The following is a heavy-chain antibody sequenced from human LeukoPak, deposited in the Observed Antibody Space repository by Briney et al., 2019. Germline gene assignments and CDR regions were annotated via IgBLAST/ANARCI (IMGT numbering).Heavy chain of an antibody. D-gene: IGHD6-19*01. CDR3: AKDSSGWDEGY. Sequence: GGSLRLSCAASGFTFSSYAMSWVRQAAGKGLEWVAAISAGGDSTYYADSVKGRFTISRDNSKNTLYLQMNSLRAEDTAVYYCAKDSSGWDEGYWGQGTLVTVSS. V-gene: IGHV3-23*01. CDR2: ISAGGDST. J-gene: IGHJ4*02. CDR1: GFTFSSYA.